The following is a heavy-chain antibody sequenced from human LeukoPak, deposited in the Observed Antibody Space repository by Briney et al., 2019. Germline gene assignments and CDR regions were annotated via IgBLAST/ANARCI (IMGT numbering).Heavy chain of an antibody. CDR2: IIDSGDIT. Sequence: GGSLRLSCAASGFSFSTYSMNWVRQAPGKGLEWVSGIIDSGDITYYANSVKGRFTISRDNSKNKLYLQMNSLRAEDTAVYYCAKLGGQEVYNYYVGVWGKGTTVAVSS. V-gene: IGHV3-23*01. CDR1: GFSFSTYS. D-gene: IGHD3-16*01. CDR3: AKLGGQEVYNYYVGV. J-gene: IGHJ6*03.